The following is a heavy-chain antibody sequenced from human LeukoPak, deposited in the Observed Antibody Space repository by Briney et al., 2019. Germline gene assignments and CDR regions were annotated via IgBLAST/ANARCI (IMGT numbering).Heavy chain of an antibody. CDR3: AREDSSGWYCYFDL. Sequence: ASVKVSCKASGYTFTSYGISWVRQAPGQGLEWMGWISAYIFNTNYAQKLQGRVTMTTDTSTSTAYMELRSLRSDDTAVYYCAREDSSGWYCYFDLWGRGTLVTVSS. V-gene: IGHV1-18*01. D-gene: IGHD6-19*01. CDR1: GYTFTSYG. J-gene: IGHJ2*01. CDR2: ISAYIFNT.